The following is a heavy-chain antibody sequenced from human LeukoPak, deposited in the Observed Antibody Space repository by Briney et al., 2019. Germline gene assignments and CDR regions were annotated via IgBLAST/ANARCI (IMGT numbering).Heavy chain of an antibody. CDR2: ISGSGGST. J-gene: IGHJ4*02. CDR3: AKISGWSGY. V-gene: IGHV3-23*01. CDR1: GFTFSSYA. Sequence: PGGSLRLSCAASGFTFSSYAMSWVRQAPGKGLEWVSAISGSGGSTYYADSVKGRLTVSRDNSKNTLYLQMSSLRAEDTAVYYCAKISGWSGYWGQGTLVTVSS. D-gene: IGHD6-19*01.